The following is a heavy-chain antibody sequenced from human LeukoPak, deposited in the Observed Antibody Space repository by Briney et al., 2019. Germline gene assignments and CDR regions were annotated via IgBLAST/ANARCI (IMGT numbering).Heavy chain of an antibody. CDR3: AIGKLGYFYGYAFDY. V-gene: IGHV4-34*01. D-gene: IGHD5-18*01. Sequence: PSETLSLTCAVYGGSFSGYYWSWIRQPPGKGLEWIGEINHSGSTNYNPSLKSRVTISVDTSKNQFSLKLNSVSAADTAVYYCAIGKLGYFYGYAFDYWGQGTLVTVSS. CDR1: GGSFSGYY. CDR2: INHSGST. J-gene: IGHJ4*02.